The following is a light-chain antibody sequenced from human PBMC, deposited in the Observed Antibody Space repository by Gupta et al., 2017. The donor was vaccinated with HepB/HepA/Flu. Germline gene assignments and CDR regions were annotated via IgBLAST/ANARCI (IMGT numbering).Light chain of an antibody. CDR3: QAWDSSTDVV. Sequence: SYALTQPPSVSVSPGQTASITCSGDKLGDKYDSWYKQKPGQAPILVIYQDGERPSGIPGRFSGSNSGNTATLTISGIQAVDEADYYCQAWDSSTDVVFGGGTRLTVL. J-gene: IGLJ2*01. CDR1: KLGDKY. CDR2: QDG. V-gene: IGLV3-1*01.